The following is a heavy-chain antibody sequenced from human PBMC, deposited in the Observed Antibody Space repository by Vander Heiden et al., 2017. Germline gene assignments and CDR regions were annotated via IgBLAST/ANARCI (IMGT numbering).Heavy chain of an antibody. D-gene: IGHD4-17*01. CDR3: ARHALTGTTAGQEFDY. CDR2: IYPGDSDT. J-gene: IGHJ4*02. CDR1: GCSFTSYW. Sequence: EVQLVQSGAEVKQPGESLKISCKGSGCSFTSYWIGWVRQMPGKGLEWMGIIYPGDSDTRYSPSGQGQVTISADKSISTAYLKWSSLKASATAMYYCARHALTGTTAGQEFDYWGQGTLVTVSS. V-gene: IGHV5-51*01.